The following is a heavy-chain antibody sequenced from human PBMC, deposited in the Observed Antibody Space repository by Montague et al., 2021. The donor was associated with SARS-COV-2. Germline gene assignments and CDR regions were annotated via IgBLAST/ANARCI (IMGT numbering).Heavy chain of an antibody. CDR3: ARQGREGDNTYYFDY. Sequence: SETLSLTCTVSGGSISSSSYNWVWIRQPPGKELVWFVSITYSGSTYSTPSLKSLVTISVYTSKNQLSLTLSSVTAADTAVYYCARQGREGDNTYYFDYWGQGTLVTVSS. CDR2: ITYSGST. CDR1: GGSISSSSYN. J-gene: IGHJ4*02. V-gene: IGHV4-39*01. D-gene: IGHD5-24*01.